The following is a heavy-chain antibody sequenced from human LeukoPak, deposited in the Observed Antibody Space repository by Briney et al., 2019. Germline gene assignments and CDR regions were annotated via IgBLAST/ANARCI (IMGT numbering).Heavy chain of an antibody. CDR1: GLTFSSYS. D-gene: IGHD2-2*01. V-gene: IGHV3-48*01. CDR2: ISSSSSTI. CDR3: AREDIVVVPAAEFDY. Sequence: PGGSLRLSCAASGLTFSSYSMNWVRQAPGKGLEWVSYISSSSSTIYYADSVKGRFTISRDNAKNSLYLQMNSLRAEDTAVYYCAREDIVVVPAAEFDYWGQGTLVTVSS. J-gene: IGHJ4*02.